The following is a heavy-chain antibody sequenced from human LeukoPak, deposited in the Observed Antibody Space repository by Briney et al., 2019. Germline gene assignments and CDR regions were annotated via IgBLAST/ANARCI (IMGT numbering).Heavy chain of an antibody. D-gene: IGHD2-15*01. Sequence: PGASLRLSCAASGFTFSNYAMSWVRQAPGKGLEWVSAITGGGSGIYYADSMKSRFTISRDNSKNTLYLQINSLRAEDTAVYYCARGYGYCSGGSCYSEYFQHWGQGTLVTVSS. J-gene: IGHJ1*01. CDR2: ITGGGSGI. CDR3: ARGYGYCSGGSCYSEYFQH. V-gene: IGHV3-23*01. CDR1: GFTFSNYA.